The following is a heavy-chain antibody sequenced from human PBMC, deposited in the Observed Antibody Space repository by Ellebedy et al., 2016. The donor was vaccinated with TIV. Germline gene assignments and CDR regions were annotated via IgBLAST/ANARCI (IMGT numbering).Heavy chain of an antibody. D-gene: IGHD5-18*01. Sequence: SETLSLTCTVFGGPINSGAYYWSWIRQPPGKGLEWIGYIYSSGNTYCNPSLKSRVTISLDTSKNQFSLKLSSVTAADSAVYYCARAVDTAIVINYWGQGTLVIVSS. CDR2: IYSSGNT. CDR1: GGPINSGAYY. CDR3: ARAVDTAIVINY. V-gene: IGHV4-30-4*01. J-gene: IGHJ4*02.